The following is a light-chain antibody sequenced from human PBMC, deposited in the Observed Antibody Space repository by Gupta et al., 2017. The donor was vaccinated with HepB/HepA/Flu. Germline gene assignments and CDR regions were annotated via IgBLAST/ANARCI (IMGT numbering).Light chain of an antibody. Sequence: QSALTQPASVSGSAGQSITISCTGTSSDVGSYNYVSWYQQHPGNAPKLSIYDVSNRPAGVSNRFSGSKSGNTASLTISGLQAEDEAYYYCSSYSISSTLFGGGTKLTV. V-gene: IGLV2-14*01. J-gene: IGLJ2*01. CDR2: DVS. CDR3: SSYSISSTL. CDR1: SSDVGSYNY.